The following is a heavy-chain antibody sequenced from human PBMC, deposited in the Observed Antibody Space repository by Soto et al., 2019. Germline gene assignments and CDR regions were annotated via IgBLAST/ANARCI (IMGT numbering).Heavy chain of an antibody. J-gene: IGHJ6*02. V-gene: IGHV3-30-3*01. CDR2: ISYDGSHE. CDR1: GFTFREFG. CDR3: ARDLTQKFENSGYSSGMDV. Sequence: GGSLRLSCGASGFTFREFGVHWIRQAPGKGLEWVAVISYDGSHEYYADSVRGRFIISRDNSKNTLYLQMNSLRAEDTAIYYCARDLTQKFENSGYSSGMDVWGQGTSVTVYS. D-gene: IGHD3-22*01.